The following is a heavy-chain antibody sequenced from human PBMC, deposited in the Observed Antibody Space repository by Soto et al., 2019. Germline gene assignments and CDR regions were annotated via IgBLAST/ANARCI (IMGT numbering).Heavy chain of an antibody. CDR3: ATHREVGATTSREY. Sequence: ASVNVSCKASGYTFTSYGISWVRQAPGQGLEWMGWISAYNGNTNYAQKLQGRVTMTTDTSTSTAYMELRSLRSDDTAVYYCATHREVGATTSREYWGEGILVTASS. CDR2: ISAYNGNT. V-gene: IGHV1-18*04. D-gene: IGHD1-26*01. J-gene: IGHJ4*02. CDR1: GYTFTSYG.